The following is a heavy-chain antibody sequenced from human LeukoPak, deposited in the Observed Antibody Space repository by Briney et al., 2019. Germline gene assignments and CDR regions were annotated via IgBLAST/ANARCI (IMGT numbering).Heavy chain of an antibody. V-gene: IGHV3-15*01. Sequence: GGSLRLSCAASGFTFSNAWMSWVRQAPGKGLEWVGRVKSKTDGGTIDYAAPVKGRFTISRDDSKNTLYLQMSSLKTEDAAVYYCTTYPYSRRDFWYWGQGTLVTVSS. CDR2: VKSKTDGGTI. D-gene: IGHD6-13*01. CDR1: GFTFSNAW. CDR3: TTYPYSRRDFWY. J-gene: IGHJ4*02.